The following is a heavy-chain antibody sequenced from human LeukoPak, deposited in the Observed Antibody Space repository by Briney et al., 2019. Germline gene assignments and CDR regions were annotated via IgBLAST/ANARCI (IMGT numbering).Heavy chain of an antibody. Sequence: SETLSLTCTVSGGSISISSYYWGWIRQPPGKGLEWIGSIYYSGSTYYNPSLKSRVTISVDTSKNQFSLKLSSVTAADTAVYYCAVSGSPLDAFDIWGQGTMVTVSS. CDR2: IYYSGST. CDR3: AVSGSPLDAFDI. V-gene: IGHV4-39*01. J-gene: IGHJ3*02. CDR1: GGSISISSYY. D-gene: IGHD1-26*01.